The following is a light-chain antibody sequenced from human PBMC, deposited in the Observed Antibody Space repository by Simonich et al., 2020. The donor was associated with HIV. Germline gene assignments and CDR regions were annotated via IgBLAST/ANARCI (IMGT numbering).Light chain of an antibody. CDR1: SSDVGGYNY. CDR2: DVS. V-gene: IGLV2-11*01. CDR3: CSHAGNYTWV. Sequence: QSALTQPRSVSGSPGQSVTISCTGTSSDVGGYNYVSWYQHHPDKAPKLIIFDVSKLPSGVPDRFSGSKSGNTASLTIYGLQAEDEADYYCCSHAGNYTWVFGGGTKLTVL. J-gene: IGLJ3*02.